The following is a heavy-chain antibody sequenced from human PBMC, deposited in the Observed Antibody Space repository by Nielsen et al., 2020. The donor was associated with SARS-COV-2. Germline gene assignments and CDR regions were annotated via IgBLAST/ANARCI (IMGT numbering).Heavy chain of an antibody. V-gene: IGHV3-21*01. CDR3: AKDRTIGLDGY. J-gene: IGHJ4*02. CDR1: GFTLSSYT. CDR2: LSTGGSFI. D-gene: IGHD4/OR15-4a*01. Sequence: LSLTCAASGFTLSSYTMNWVRQAPGKGLEWVASLSTGGSFIRYADSLQGRFTISRDNAKNSLFLQMNSLRDEDTAVYYCAKDRTIGLDGYWGQGTLVTVSS.